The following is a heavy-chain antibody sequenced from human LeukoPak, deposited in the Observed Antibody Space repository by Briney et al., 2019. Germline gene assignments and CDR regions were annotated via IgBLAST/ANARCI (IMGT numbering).Heavy chain of an antibody. CDR1: GFTVSSNY. CDR2: IYSGGST. J-gene: IGHJ4*02. D-gene: IGHD6-13*01. V-gene: IGHV3-66*02. Sequence: GGSLRLSCAASGFTVSSNYMSWVRQAPGKGLEWVSVIYSGGSTYYADSVKGRFTISRDNSKTTLYLQMNSLRAEDTAVYYCARAGYSSSWYPFDYWGQGTLVTVSS. CDR3: ARAGYSSSWYPFDY.